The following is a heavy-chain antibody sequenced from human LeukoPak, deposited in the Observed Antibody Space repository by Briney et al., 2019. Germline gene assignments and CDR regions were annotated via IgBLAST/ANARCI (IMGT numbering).Heavy chain of an antibody. CDR2: ISWNSGSI. Sequence: GGSLRLSCAASGFTFDDYAMHWVRQAPGKGLEWVSGISWNSGSIGYADSVKGRSTISRDNAKNSLYLQMNSLRAEDTALYYCAKDLYSSSWAYYFDYWGQGTLVTVSS. J-gene: IGHJ4*02. CDR1: GFTFDDYA. D-gene: IGHD6-13*01. CDR3: AKDLYSSSWAYYFDY. V-gene: IGHV3-9*01.